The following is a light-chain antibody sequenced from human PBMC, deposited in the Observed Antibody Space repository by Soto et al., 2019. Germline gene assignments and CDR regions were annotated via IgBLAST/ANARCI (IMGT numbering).Light chain of an antibody. CDR1: QSIRSSY. CDR2: AAS. Sequence: IVLTQSPGTLSLSPGESATLSCRASQSIRSSYVAWYQQKPGQAPRLLIYAASARATGLPDRFSGSGSGTDFTLTISRLEPEDFAMYYCQQYGSSPRTFGQGTKVEI. CDR3: QQYGSSPRT. J-gene: IGKJ1*01. V-gene: IGKV3-20*01.